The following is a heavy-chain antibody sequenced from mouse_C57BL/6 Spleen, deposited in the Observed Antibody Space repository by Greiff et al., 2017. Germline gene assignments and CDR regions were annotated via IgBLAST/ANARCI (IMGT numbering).Heavy chain of an antibody. Sequence: VQLQQPGAELVKPGASVKLSCKASGYTFTSYWMHWVKQRPGRGLEWIGRIDPNSGGTKYNEKFKSKATLTVDEPSSPAYMQLSSLTSEDSAVYYCARSDKFLPGYAMGYWGQGTSVTVSS. CDR2: IDPNSGGT. V-gene: IGHV1-72*01. CDR1: GYTFTSYW. J-gene: IGHJ4*01. CDR3: ARSDKFLPGYAMGY. D-gene: IGHD5-1*01.